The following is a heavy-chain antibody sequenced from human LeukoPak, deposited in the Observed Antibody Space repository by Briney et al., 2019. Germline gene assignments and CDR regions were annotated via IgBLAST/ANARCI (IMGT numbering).Heavy chain of an antibody. CDR1: GFSLRAYG. D-gene: IGHD3-10*01. Sequence: GGSLRLSCAASGFSLRAYGLIWVRQAPGKGLDWASIINGGGDIMMYEDSVKGRFTISRDNSKNTFYLQMNSLRVEDTAVYYCAMRDRGYVLDIWGQGTMVTVSS. V-gene: IGHV3-23*01. CDR3: AMRDRGYVLDI. J-gene: IGHJ3*02. CDR2: INGGGDIM.